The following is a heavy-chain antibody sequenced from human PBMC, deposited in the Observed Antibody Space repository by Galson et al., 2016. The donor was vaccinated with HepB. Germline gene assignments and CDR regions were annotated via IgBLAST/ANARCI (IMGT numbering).Heavy chain of an antibody. V-gene: IGHV4-61*10. CDR1: ADSVSSGYSF. D-gene: IGHD1-1*01. CDR2: VYHTAST. Sequence: SETLYLTCTVSADSVSSGYSFWSWVRQPAGKGLEWSGRVYHTASTEYNPSLYSRATISVHTSMNQFSLNLTPVTAADTAVYFCAGDLPDTNSLFYWGRGKLVTVSS. CDR3: AGDLPDTNSLFY. J-gene: IGHJ4*02.